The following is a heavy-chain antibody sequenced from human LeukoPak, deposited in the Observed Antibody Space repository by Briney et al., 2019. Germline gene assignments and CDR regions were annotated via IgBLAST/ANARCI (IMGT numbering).Heavy chain of an antibody. Sequence: GASVKVSCKASGYTFTGYYMHWVRQAPGQGLEWMGWISAYNGNTNYAPKLQDRVTMTTDTSTSTAYMELRSLRSDDTAVYYCARDLRDVVVVVPATNQPYYYMDVWATGTTVTISS. V-gene: IGHV1-18*04. CDR2: ISAYNGNT. D-gene: IGHD2-15*01. J-gene: IGHJ6*03. CDR3: ARDLRDVVVVVPATNQPYYYMDV. CDR1: GYTFTGYY.